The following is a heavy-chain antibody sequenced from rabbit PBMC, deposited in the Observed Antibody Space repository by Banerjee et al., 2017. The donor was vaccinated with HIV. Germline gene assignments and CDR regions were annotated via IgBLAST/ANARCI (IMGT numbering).Heavy chain of an antibody. J-gene: IGHJ6*01. V-gene: IGHV1S45*01. CDR1: GFSFSFNDY. Sequence: QEQLEESGGGLVKPGASLTLTCTASGFSFSFNDYMCWVRQAPGKGLEWIAWMDSAGITGFSYIASWTRGRFTISKSSATTVTLQMTSLTSAATAAYSSARGTGTSFSSSCMDLWGQGTLVTVS. CDR3: ARGTGTSFSSSCMDL. CDR2: MDSAGITGFS. D-gene: IGHD7-1*01.